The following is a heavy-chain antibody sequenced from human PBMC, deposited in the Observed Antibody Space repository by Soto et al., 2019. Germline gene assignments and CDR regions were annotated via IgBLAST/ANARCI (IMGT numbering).Heavy chain of an antibody. CDR3: ARVSYATSVMDY. CDR2: TNSDGSST. V-gene: IGHV3-74*01. Sequence: GGSLRLSCAASGFTFSSYWMHWVRQAPGKGLVWVSRTNSDGSSTSYADSVKGRFTISRDNAKNTLYLQMNSLRAEDTAVYYCARVSYATSVMDYWGQGTLVTVSS. D-gene: IGHD5-12*01. CDR1: GFTFSSYW. J-gene: IGHJ4*02.